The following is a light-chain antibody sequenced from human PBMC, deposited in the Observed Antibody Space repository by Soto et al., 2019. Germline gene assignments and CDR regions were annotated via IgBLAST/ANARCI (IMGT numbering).Light chain of an antibody. Sequence: DIVSTQSVATKKLSPGERATLSCRASHSISSDLAWYQHKPGQAPRLLIYDASNRATGIPARFSGSGSGTDFTLTISCLEPEDFAVYYCQQRNNLFTFGQGTRMEIK. CDR2: DAS. CDR3: QQRNNLFT. V-gene: IGKV3-11*01. CDR1: HSISSD. J-gene: IGKJ5*01.